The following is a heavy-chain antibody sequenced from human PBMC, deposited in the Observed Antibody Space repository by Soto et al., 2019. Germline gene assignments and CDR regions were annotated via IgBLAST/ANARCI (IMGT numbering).Heavy chain of an antibody. J-gene: IGHJ4*02. CDR2: IYAGNSDT. CDR1: GYYFNNYW. Sequence: PGESLKISCKGSGYYFNNYWIAWVRQMPGKGLEWIGLIYAGNSDTRYRPSFRGQVTISVDKSISTAYLQWSGLKASDTAVYYCARRPPYSGYDVFAYWGQGTLVTVSS. CDR3: ARRPPYSGYDVFAY. V-gene: IGHV5-51*01. D-gene: IGHD5-12*01.